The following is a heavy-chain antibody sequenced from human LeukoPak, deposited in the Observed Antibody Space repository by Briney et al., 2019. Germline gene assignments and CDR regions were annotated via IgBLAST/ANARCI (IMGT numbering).Heavy chain of an antibody. V-gene: IGHV3-48*03. D-gene: IGHD6-13*01. CDR2: ISSSGSTI. CDR1: GFTFSSYE. J-gene: IGHJ5*02. CDR3: ARDWQERKQQLGS. Sequence: GGSLRLSCAASGFTFSSYEMNWVRQAPGKGLEWVSYISSSGSTIYYADSVKGRFTISRDNAKNSVFLEMNRLRAEDTAVYYCARDWQERKQQLGSWGQGTLVTVSS.